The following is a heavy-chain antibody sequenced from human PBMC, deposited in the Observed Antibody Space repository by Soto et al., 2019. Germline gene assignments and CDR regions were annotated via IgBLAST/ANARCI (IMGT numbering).Heavy chain of an antibody. D-gene: IGHD1-26*01. CDR3: AGRVGATNYGMDV. CDR2: IYSGGST. J-gene: IGHJ6*02. Sequence: GSLRLSCAASEFTVSSNYMNWVRQAPGKGLECVSTIYSGGSTYYADSVKGRFTISRDNSKDTLYLQMNNLRAEDTAVYYCAGRVGATNYGMDVWGQGTTVTVSS. CDR1: EFTVSSNY. V-gene: IGHV3-53*01.